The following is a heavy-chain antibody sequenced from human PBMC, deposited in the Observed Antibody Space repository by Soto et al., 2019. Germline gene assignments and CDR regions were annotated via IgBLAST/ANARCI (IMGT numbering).Heavy chain of an antibody. Sequence: QVQLQESGPGLVKPSQTLSLTCTVSGGSISSGAYYWSWIRQHPGKGLEWIGYIYYSGSTHYNPSLKSRVTISIDTSKNQFSLKLSSVTAADTAVYYCARTLKSPGTSSLDILTETRGQQTRRAYFDSWGQGTLVTVSS. V-gene: IGHV4-31*03. CDR3: ARTLKSPGTSSLDILTETRGQQTRRAYFDS. J-gene: IGHJ4*02. CDR2: IYYSGST. D-gene: IGHD3-9*01. CDR1: GGSISSGAYY.